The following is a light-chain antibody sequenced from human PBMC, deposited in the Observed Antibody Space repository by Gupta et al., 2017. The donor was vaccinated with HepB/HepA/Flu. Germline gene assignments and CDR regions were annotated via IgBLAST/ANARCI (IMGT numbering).Light chain of an antibody. J-gene: IGKJ2*01. V-gene: IGKV1-39*01. CDR3: QQSYSTPRT. CDR2: AAS. CDR1: QSISSY. Sequence: DIQMTQSPSSLSASVGDRVTITCRASQSISSYLNWHQQKPGKAPKLLIYAASSLQSGVPSRFSGSGSGTDLTLTISSLQPEDFATYYCQQSYSTPRTFGQGTKLEIK.